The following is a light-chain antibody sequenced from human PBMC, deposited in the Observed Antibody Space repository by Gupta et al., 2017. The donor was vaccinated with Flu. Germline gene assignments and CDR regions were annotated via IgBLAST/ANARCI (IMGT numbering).Light chain of an antibody. CDR3: QSYDTSLSAWV. CDR1: DSNIGAGYD. CDR2: ANT. V-gene: IGLV1-40*01. J-gene: IGLJ3*02. Sequence: QSVLTQPPSVSGAPGQRVTISCTGGDSNIGAGYDVHWYQQLPGTAPKLLIQANTNRPSGVPDRFSGSKSGTSDSLAITGLQAEDEADYYCQSYDTSLSAWVFGGGTRLTVL.